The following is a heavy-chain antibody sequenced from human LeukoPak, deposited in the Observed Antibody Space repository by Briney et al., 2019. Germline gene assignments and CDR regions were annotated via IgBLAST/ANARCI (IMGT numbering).Heavy chain of an antibody. CDR2: ISSSSSYI. CDR3: ARDSSSSYFDY. CDR1: GFTFSSYW. D-gene: IGHD6-13*01. V-gene: IGHV3-21*01. J-gene: IGHJ4*02. Sequence: GGSLRLSCAASGFTFSSYWMSWVRQAPGKGLEWVSSISSSSSYIYYADSVKGRFTISRDNAKNSLYLQMNSLRAEDTAVYYCARDSSSSYFDYWGQGTLVTVSP.